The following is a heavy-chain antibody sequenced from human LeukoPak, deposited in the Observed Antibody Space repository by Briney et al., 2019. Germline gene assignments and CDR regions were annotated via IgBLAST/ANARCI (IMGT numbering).Heavy chain of an antibody. CDR2: IYYSGSP. V-gene: IGHV4-59*01. CDR1: GGSISSYY. CDR3: SRTWQWLPFVF. Sequence: SETLSLTCTVSGGSISSYYWSWIRQPQGKGLEGIGYIYYSGSPNCNRSLESRLAIPLDTSKNQFSQKLSPVTAADTAVYYCSRTWQWLPFVFWGRETLVTV. J-gene: IGHJ4*02. D-gene: IGHD6-19*01.